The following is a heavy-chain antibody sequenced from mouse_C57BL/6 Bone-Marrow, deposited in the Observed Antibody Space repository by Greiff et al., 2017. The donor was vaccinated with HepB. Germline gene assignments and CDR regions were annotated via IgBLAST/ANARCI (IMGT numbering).Heavy chain of an antibody. Sequence: QVHVKQSGAELVKPGASVKLSCKASGYTFTSYWMHWVKQRPGQGLEWIGMIHPNSGSTNYNEKFKSKATLTVDKSSSTAYMQLSSLTSEDSAVYYCAKEGLLRGDYWGQGTTLTVSS. D-gene: IGHD1-1*01. V-gene: IGHV1-64*01. CDR1: GYTFTSYW. CDR2: IHPNSGST. J-gene: IGHJ2*01. CDR3: AKEGLLRGDY.